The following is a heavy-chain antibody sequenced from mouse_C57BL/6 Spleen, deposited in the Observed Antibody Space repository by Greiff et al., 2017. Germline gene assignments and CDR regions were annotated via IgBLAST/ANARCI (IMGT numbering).Heavy chain of an antibody. V-gene: IGHV5-6*01. J-gene: IGHJ1*03. D-gene: IGHD1-1*02. CDR1: GFTFSSYG. CDR3: ARQEGGHWYFDV. Sequence: VQLKESGGDLVKPGGSLKLSCAASGFTFSSYGMSWVRQTPDKRLEWVATISSGGSYTYYPDSVKGRFTISRDNAKNTLYLQMSSLKSEATAVYYCARQEGGHWYFDVWGTGTTVTVSS. CDR2: ISSGGSYT.